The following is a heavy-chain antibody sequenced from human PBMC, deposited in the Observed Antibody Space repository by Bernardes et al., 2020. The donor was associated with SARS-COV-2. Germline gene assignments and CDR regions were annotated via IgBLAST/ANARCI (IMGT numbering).Heavy chain of an antibody. D-gene: IGHD3-22*01. Sequence: GGSLRLSCAASGFTFSSYSMNWVRQAPGKGLEWVSSISSSSSYIYYADSVKGRFTISRDNAKNSLYLQMNSLRAEDTAVYYCARGITMIVVAYWYFDLWGRGTLVTVSS. V-gene: IGHV3-21*01. CDR3: ARGITMIVVAYWYFDL. J-gene: IGHJ2*01. CDR2: ISSSSSYI. CDR1: GFTFSSYS.